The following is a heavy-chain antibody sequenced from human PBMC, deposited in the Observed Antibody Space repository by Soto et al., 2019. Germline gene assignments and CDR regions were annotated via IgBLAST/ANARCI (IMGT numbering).Heavy chain of an antibody. CDR1: GYTFTSYG. D-gene: IGHD1-1*01. CDR3: ARGRYGDY. CDR2: ISAHNGNT. V-gene: IGHV1-18*01. Sequence: QVHLVQSGAEVKKPGASVKVSCKASGYTFTSYGLPWVRQAPGQGLEWMGWISAHNGNTDYAQKLQGRVIVTRDTSTSTAYMELRSLRSDDTAVYYCARGRYGDYWGQGALVTVSS. J-gene: IGHJ4*02.